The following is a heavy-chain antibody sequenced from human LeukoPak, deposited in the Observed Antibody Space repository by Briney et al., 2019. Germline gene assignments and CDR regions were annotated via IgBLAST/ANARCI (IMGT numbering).Heavy chain of an antibody. CDR3: ARGPPYNWYFDL. Sequence: GGPLRLSCAASGFTFSSYEMNWVRQAPGKGLEWVSYISYSGSTIYYADSVKGRFTISRDNAKNSLSLQINSLRAEDTAVYYCARGPPYNWYFDLWGRGTLVTVSS. CDR2: ISYSGSTI. V-gene: IGHV3-48*03. CDR1: GFTFSSYE. J-gene: IGHJ2*01. D-gene: IGHD4-11*01.